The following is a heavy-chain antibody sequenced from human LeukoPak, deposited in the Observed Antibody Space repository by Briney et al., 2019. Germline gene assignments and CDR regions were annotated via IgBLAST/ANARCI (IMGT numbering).Heavy chain of an antibody. V-gene: IGHV3-23*01. CDR1: GFPFNSYA. CDR2: ILGSGGST. J-gene: IGHJ4*02. Sequence: GGSLRLSCAASGFPFNSYAMTWVRQAPGKGLEWVSSILGSGGSTYYADSVKGRFTISRDNSKNTLYLQMNSLRAEDTAVYYCAKAASPTTRYFDYWGQGTLVTVSS. CDR3: AKAASPTTRYFDY. D-gene: IGHD1-26*01.